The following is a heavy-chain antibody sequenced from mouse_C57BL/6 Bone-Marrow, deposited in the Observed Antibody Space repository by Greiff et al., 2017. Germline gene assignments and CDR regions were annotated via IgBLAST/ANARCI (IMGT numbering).Heavy chain of an antibody. J-gene: IGHJ1*03. Sequence: QVQLKQSGPELVKPGASVKLSCKASGYTFTSYDINWVKQRPGPGLEWIGWIYPRDGSTKYNEKFKGKATLTVDTSSSTAYMELHSLTSEDSAVYFCARLEFDGSSGDWYFDGWGTGTTVTVSS. D-gene: IGHD1-1*01. V-gene: IGHV1-85*01. CDR2: IYPRDGST. CDR1: GYTFTSYD. CDR3: ARLEFDGSSGDWYFDG.